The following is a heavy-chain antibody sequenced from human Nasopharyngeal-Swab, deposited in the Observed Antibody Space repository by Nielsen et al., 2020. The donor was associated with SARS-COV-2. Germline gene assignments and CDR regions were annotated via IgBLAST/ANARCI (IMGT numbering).Heavy chain of an antibody. J-gene: IGHJ6*02. Sequence: GGSLRLSCAASGFTVSSNYMPWVRQAPGKGLEWVSVIYIDSGGSTYYADSVKGRFTISRDNSKNTLYLQMNSLRAEDTAVYYCARAKGYLPNYYYGMDVWGQGTTVTVSS. D-gene: IGHD5-18*01. CDR2: IYIDSGGST. CDR1: GFTVSSNY. V-gene: IGHV3-53*01. CDR3: ARAKGYLPNYYYGMDV.